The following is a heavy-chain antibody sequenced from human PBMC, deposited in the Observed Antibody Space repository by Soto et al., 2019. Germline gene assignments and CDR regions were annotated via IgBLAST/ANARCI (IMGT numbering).Heavy chain of an antibody. CDR2: INSDGSST. V-gene: IGHV3-74*01. Sequence: GGSLRLSCAASGFTFSSYWMHWVRQAPGKGLVWVSRINSDGSSTSYADSVKGRFNISRDNAKNTLYLQMNSLRAEDTAVYYCARVSSSIVVVPAVTSLYYYYYYMDVWGKGTTVTVSS. D-gene: IGHD2-2*01. CDR3: ARVSSSIVVVPAVTSLYYYYYYMDV. J-gene: IGHJ6*03. CDR1: GFTFSSYW.